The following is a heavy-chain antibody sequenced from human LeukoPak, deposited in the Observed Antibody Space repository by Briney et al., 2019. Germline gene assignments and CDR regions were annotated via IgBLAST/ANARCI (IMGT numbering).Heavy chain of an antibody. Sequence: GRSLRLSCAASGFTFSPHAMHWVRQAPGKGLKWVAVISSDGSDKYYADSVKGRFTISRDNAKNSLYLQMSSLRVEDTAVYHCARGTWGTSTGCYPYWGQGTLVTVSS. CDR1: GFTFSPHA. CDR3: ARGTWGTSTGCYPY. CDR2: ISSDGSDK. J-gene: IGHJ4*02. V-gene: IGHV3-30-3*01. D-gene: IGHD2-2*01.